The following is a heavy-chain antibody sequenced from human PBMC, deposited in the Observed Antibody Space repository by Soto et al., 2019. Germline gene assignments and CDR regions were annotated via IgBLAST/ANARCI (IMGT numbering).Heavy chain of an antibody. D-gene: IGHD3-3*01. CDR2: IRSKAYGGTT. V-gene: IGHV3-49*04. J-gene: IGHJ6*02. CDR1: GFTFGDYS. CDR3: TREEVLRFLEWSTLYGMDV. Sequence: GGSLRLSCTASGFTFGDYSMSWVRQAPGKGLEWVGFIRSKAYGGTTEYAASVKARFTISRDDSKSIAYLQMNSLKTEDTAVYYWTREEVLRFLEWSTLYGMDVWGQGTTVNVSS.